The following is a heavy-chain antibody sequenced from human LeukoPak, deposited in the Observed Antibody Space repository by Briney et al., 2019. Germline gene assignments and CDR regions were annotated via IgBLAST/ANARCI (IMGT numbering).Heavy chain of an antibody. V-gene: IGHV4-59*01. CDR2: IYYSRST. J-gene: IGHJ4*02. D-gene: IGHD6-6*01. Sequence: SETLSLTCTVSGGSISSYYWSWIRQPPGKGLEWIGYIYYSRSTNYNPSLKSRVTISVDTSKNQFSLKLSSVTAADTAVYYCARSPLYSSSSPAFDYWGQGTLVTVSS. CDR3: ARSPLYSSSSPAFDY. CDR1: GGSISSYY.